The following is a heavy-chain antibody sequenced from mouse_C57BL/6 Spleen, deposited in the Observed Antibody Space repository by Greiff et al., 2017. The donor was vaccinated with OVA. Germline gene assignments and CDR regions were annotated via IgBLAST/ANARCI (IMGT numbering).Heavy chain of an antibody. CDR2: IWSGGST. Sequence: VQLQQSGPGLVQPSQRLSITCTVSGFSLTSYGVHWVRQSPGKGLEWLGVIWSGGSTDYNAAFISSLSISKDNAKSQVFFKMNSLQADDTAIYYCARTPIYYYGSSYYAMDYWGQGTSVTVSS. V-gene: IGHV2-2*01. J-gene: IGHJ4*01. CDR1: GFSLTSYG. CDR3: ARTPIYYYGSSYYAMDY. D-gene: IGHD1-1*01.